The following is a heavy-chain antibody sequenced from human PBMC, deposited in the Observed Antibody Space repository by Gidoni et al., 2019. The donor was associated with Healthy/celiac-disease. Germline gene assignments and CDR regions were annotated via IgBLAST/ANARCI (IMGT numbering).Heavy chain of an antibody. D-gene: IGHD7-27*01. Sequence: EVQLVESGGGLVQPGGSLRPSCAASGFTFSSFWMSWVRQGPGKGLEWVGNIKQDGSEKYYVDSVKGRFTISRDNAKNSLYLQMNSLRAEDTAVYYCARDLLGSFDYWGQGTLVTVSS. J-gene: IGHJ4*02. CDR3: ARDLLGSFDY. CDR1: GFTFSSFW. CDR2: IKQDGSEK. V-gene: IGHV3-7*01.